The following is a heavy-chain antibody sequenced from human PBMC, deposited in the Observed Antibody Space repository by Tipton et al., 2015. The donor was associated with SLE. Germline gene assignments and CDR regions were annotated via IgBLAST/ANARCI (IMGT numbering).Heavy chain of an antibody. V-gene: IGHV3-23*03. CDR3: TRENSGSGWYTPHFDY. J-gene: IGHJ4*02. CDR1: GFTFSHYA. CDR2: IYSDGSSR. Sequence: SLRLSCTASGFTFSHYAMNWVRQAPGKGLEWVSVIYSDGSSRFYADSVKGRFTISRDNSENTLYLQMNSLRAEDTAIYYCTRENSGSGWYTPHFDYWGQGTLVTVSS. D-gene: IGHD6-19*01.